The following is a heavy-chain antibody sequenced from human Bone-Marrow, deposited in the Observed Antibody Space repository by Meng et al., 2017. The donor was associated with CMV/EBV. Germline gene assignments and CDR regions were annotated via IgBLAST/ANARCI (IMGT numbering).Heavy chain of an antibody. J-gene: IGHJ4*02. CDR2: TYYRSKWYN. D-gene: IGHD1-26*01. Sequence: QVQLQQSGPGLVKPSXXLSPTXSISGDSVSSNSAAWNWIRQSPSRGLEWLGRTYYRSKWYNDYAVSVKSRITINPDTSKNQFSLQLNSVTPEDTAVYYCARVGRVGAREGFDDWGQGTLVTVSS. CDR3: ARVGRVGAREGFDD. CDR1: GDSVSSNSAA. V-gene: IGHV6-1*01.